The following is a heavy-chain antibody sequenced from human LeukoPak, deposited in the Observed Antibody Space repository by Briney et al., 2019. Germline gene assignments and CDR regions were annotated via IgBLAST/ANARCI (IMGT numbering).Heavy chain of an antibody. CDR3: ARERSSGYVDDAFDI. CDR2: IYTSWST. CDR1: GGSISIFY. Sequence: SETLSLTCTVSGGSISIFYWSWMREPAGKGLEEIGRIYTSWSTNFNPSLKRRVTISVDTSKNQFALKLSSVTAADTAVYSCARERSSGYVDDAFDIWGQGTKLTVSS. J-gene: IGHJ3*02. V-gene: IGHV4-4*07. D-gene: IGHD3-22*01.